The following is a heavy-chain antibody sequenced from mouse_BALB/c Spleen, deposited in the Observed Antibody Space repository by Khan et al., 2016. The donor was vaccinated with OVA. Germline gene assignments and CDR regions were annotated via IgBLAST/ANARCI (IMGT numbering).Heavy chain of an antibody. CDR1: GYSITSGYG. Sequence: EVQLVEAGPGLVKPSQSLSLTCTVTGYSITSGYGWNWLRQFPGNQLEWMGYISYSGSTNYNPSLKSRTPITRDTSKNQFFLQLNSVTTEDTATYYCARTARIKYWGQGTTLTVSS. V-gene: IGHV3-2*02. D-gene: IGHD1-2*01. CDR3: ARTARIKY. CDR2: ISYSGST. J-gene: IGHJ2*01.